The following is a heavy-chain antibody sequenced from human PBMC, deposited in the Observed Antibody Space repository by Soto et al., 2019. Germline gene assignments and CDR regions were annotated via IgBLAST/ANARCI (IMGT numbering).Heavy chain of an antibody. D-gene: IGHD1-26*01. CDR2: HYSGGST. CDR3: ARHRHPRGTVGATSPLDP. J-gene: IGHJ5*02. V-gene: IGHV3-53*01. Sequence: GGSLRLSCAISGFSVSSNYLSWVRQAPGKGLEWVSVHYSGGSTYYADSVQGRFTISRDKSNNTLYLQMRRVRAEDTAVYFCARHRHPRGTVGATSPLDPWGQGTQVTVS. CDR1: GFSVSSNY.